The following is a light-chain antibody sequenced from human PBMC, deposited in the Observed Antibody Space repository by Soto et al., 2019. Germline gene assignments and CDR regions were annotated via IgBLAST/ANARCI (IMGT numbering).Light chain of an antibody. V-gene: IGKV1-5*01. CDR3: QQYNTYPWT. J-gene: IGKJ1*01. CDR1: ESVNNW. Sequence: GDRVIITCRASESVNNWLAWYQQKPGKAPKLLIYDAFALESGVPSRFSGSGSGTEFTLTISSLQPDDFATYYCQQYNTYPWTFGQGTNVHIK. CDR2: DAF.